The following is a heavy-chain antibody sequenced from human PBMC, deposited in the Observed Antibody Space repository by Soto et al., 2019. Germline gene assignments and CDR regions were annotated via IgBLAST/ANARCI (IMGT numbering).Heavy chain of an antibody. CDR1: GDTFNKYT. J-gene: IGHJ2*01. D-gene: IGHD5-12*01. V-gene: IGHV1-69*01. Sequence: QVQLVQSGAEVKEPGSSVKVSCKVSGDTFNKYTINWVRQAPGQGLEWMAGIIPIYGTANYPLKFHSRMKVTADDSTATAYMELNSLTSEDTSIYYCARDGHGYNYWYFDVWGRGTLITVSS. CDR3: ARDGHGYNYWYFDV. CDR2: IIPIYGTA.